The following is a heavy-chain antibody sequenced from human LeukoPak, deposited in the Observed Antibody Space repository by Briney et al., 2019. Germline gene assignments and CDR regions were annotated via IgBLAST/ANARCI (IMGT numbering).Heavy chain of an antibody. CDR1: GGTFISYA. Sequence: SVKVSCKASGGTFISYAISWVRQAPGQGLEWMGGIIPIFGTANYAQKFQGRVTITADESTSTAYMELSSLRSEDTAVYYCARADRPTIFGVVAYNWFDRWGQGTLVTVSS. J-gene: IGHJ5*02. D-gene: IGHD3-3*01. CDR2: IIPIFGTA. V-gene: IGHV1-69*13. CDR3: ARADRPTIFGVVAYNWFDR.